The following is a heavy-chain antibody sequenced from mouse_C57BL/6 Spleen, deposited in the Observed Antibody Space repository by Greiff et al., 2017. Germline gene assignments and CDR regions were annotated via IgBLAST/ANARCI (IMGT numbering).Heavy chain of an antibody. Sequence: QVQLQQPGAELVKPGASVKMSCKASGYTFTSYWITWVKQRPGQGLEWIGDIYPGSGSTNYNEKFKSKATLTVDTSSSPAYMQLSSLTSEDSAVYYCARPYDYDRGYFDYWGQGTTLTVSS. J-gene: IGHJ2*01. CDR2: IYPGSGST. D-gene: IGHD2-4*01. V-gene: IGHV1-55*01. CDR1: GYTFTSYW. CDR3: ARPYDYDRGYFDY.